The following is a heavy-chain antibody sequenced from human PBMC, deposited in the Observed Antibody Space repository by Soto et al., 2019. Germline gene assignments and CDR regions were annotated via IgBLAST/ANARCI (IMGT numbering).Heavy chain of an antibody. V-gene: IGHV3-23*01. CDR3: AKGGPDYYDSSGYYIFEHFDY. CDR2: ISGSGGST. CDR1: GFTFSSYA. J-gene: IGHJ4*02. Sequence: GGSLRLSCAASGFTFSSYAMSWVRQAPGKGLEWVSAISGSGGSTYYADSVKGRFTIARDNSKNTLYLQMNSLRAEDTAVYYCAKGGPDYYDSSGYYIFEHFDYWGQGTLVTVSS. D-gene: IGHD3-22*01.